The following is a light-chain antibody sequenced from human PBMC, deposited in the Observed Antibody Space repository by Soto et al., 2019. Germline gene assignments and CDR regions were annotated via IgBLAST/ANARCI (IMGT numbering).Light chain of an antibody. CDR1: HSVSNN. CDR3: QQYYNSWK. CDR2: GAS. Sequence: EIVMTQSPATVSVSPGERATLSCRSSHSVSNNLAWYQKKPGQAPRLLIYGASTRATSIPARFSGSGSGTESTLTISSLQSEDFAFYYCQQYYNSWKFGQGTRVDIK. V-gene: IGKV3-15*01. J-gene: IGKJ1*01.